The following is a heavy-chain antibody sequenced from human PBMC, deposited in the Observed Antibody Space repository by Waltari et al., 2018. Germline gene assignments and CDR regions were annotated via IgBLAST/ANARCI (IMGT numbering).Heavy chain of an antibody. CDR3: ARNEWGYCSGGSCYTFEYFQH. V-gene: IGHV1-8*01. D-gene: IGHD2-15*01. J-gene: IGHJ1*01. CDR2: MNPNSGNT. Sequence: QVQLVQSGAEVKKPGASVKVSCKASGYTFTSYDINWVRQATGQGLEWMGWMNPNSGNTGYAQKFQGRVTMTRNTSISTAYMELSSLRSEDTAVYYCARNEWGYCSGGSCYTFEYFQHWGQGTLVIVSS. CDR1: GYTFTSYD.